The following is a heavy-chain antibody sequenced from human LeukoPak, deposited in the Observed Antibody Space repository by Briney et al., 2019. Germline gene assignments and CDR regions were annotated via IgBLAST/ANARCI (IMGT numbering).Heavy chain of an antibody. D-gene: IGHD2-15*01. CDR1: GGSISSSY. J-gene: IGHJ4*02. V-gene: IGHV4-59*08. CDR2: IHHSGST. Sequence: SETLSLTCTVSGGSISSSYWSWIRQPPGKGLEWIGCIHHSGSTDYNPSLKSRVTISVDTSKNQFSLKLTSVTAADTAAYYCARQYCSGGDCYCDYWGQGTLVTVSS. CDR3: ARQYCSGGDCYCDY.